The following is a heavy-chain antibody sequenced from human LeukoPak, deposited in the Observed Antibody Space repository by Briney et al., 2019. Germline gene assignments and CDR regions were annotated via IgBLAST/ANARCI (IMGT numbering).Heavy chain of an antibody. D-gene: IGHD3-10*01. Sequence: SQTLSLTCTVSGGSISSGDYYWSWIRQPPGKGLEWIGYIYYSGSTYYNPSLKSRVTISVDTSKNQFSLNLSSMTAADTAVYYCARVRGSFDYWGQGILVTVSS. CDR2: IYYSGST. J-gene: IGHJ4*02. CDR1: GGSISSGDYY. V-gene: IGHV4-30-4*01. CDR3: ARVRGSFDY.